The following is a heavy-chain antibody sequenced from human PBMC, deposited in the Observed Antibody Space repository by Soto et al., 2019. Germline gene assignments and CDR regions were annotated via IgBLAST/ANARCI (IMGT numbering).Heavy chain of an antibody. J-gene: IGHJ4*02. D-gene: IGHD2-21*02. CDR2: IKPDGSAT. CDR3: ARAGYCGPGCYYYFDY. V-gene: IGHV3-7*01. Sequence: LXLSCAVPWFTFGIYCMNWVRLIPGKGLEWVAYIKPDGSATYYVDSVKGRFTISRDNAKNSLYLQMNSLRVEDTSVYYCARAGYCGPGCYYYFDYWGQGTLVTVSS. CDR1: WFTFGIYC.